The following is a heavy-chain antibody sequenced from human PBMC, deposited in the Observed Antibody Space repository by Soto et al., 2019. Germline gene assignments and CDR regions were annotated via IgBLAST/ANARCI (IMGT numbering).Heavy chain of an antibody. CDR1: GGTFSSYA. J-gene: IGHJ6*02. CDR2: IIPIFGTA. Sequence: SVKVSCKASGGTFSSYAIGWVRQAPGQGLEWMGGIIPIFGTANYAQKFQGRVTITADESTSTAYMEQSSLRSEDTAVYYCARGNRVANYGDYDNYYGMDVWGQGTTVTVSS. D-gene: IGHD4-17*01. V-gene: IGHV1-69*13. CDR3: ARGNRVANYGDYDNYYGMDV.